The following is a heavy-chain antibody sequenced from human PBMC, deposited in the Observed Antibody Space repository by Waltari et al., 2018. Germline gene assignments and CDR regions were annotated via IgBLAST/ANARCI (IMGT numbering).Heavy chain of an antibody. CDR3: ARQHTGPSFDY. CDR2: FHYTSSP. J-gene: IGHJ4*02. D-gene: IGHD1-1*01. CDR1: GDSIGSSSYF. V-gene: IGHV4-39*01. Sequence: QVQLQESGPGLVKSSETLSLTCTVSGDSIGSSSYFWGWIRKPPGKGLEWVGSFHYTSSPYYTPSLKGRGTISADTSENQFSLKLSSVTAADTAVYYCARQHTGPSFDYWGQGALVTVFS.